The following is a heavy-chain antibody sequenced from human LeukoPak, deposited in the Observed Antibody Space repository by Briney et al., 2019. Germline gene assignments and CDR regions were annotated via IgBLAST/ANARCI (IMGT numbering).Heavy chain of an antibody. CDR2: ISYDGSNK. V-gene: IGHV3-30-3*01. CDR3: ARAGYSRSFIDY. D-gene: IGHD6-6*01. J-gene: IGHJ4*02. CDR1: GFTFSSYA. Sequence: GSLRLSCAASGFTFSSYAMHWVRQAPGKGLEWVAVISYDGSNKYYADSVKGRFTISRDNSKNTLYLQMNSLRAEDTAVYYCARAGYSRSFIDYWGQGTLVTVSS.